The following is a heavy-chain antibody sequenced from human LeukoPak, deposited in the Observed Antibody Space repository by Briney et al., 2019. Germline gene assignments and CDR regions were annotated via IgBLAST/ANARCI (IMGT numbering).Heavy chain of an antibody. Sequence: GGSVRLSCAASGFTFNIYSMNWVRQAPGKGLEWVSSISKSSTYIYYTDSVKGRFTISRDNAKNSLYLQMNSLRAEDTAVYYCARDLFDFYTWGRYGSFDMWGQGTMVTVSS. J-gene: IGHJ3*02. V-gene: IGHV3-21*01. CDR2: ISKSSTYI. D-gene: IGHD3-16*01. CDR1: GFTFNIYS. CDR3: ARDLFDFYTWGRYGSFDM.